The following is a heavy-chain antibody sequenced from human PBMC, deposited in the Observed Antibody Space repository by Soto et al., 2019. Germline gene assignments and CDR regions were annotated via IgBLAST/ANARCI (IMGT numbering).Heavy chain of an antibody. D-gene: IGHD2-15*01. CDR1: GGSISSSSYY. CDR3: ETTYCSGGSCYGPQVDY. V-gene: IGHV4-39*01. Sequence: SETLSLTCTVSGGSISSSSYYWGWIRQPPXKGLEWIGSIYYPRSTHYKNYIQSRVTLQVATSKNKFSLKLSYAHAADTAVYYCETTYCSGGSCYGPQVDYWGQGTLVTVSS. J-gene: IGHJ4*02. CDR2: IYYPRST.